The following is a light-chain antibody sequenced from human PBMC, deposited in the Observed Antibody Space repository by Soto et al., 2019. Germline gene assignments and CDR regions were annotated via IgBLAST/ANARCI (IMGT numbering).Light chain of an antibody. V-gene: IGLV1-44*01. CDR3: AAWDDTLNGYV. CDR1: SSDVGGYGA. CDR2: SKN. J-gene: IGLJ1*01. Sequence: QSVLTQPASVSGPPGQSITISCTGTSSDVGGYGAVSWYQQHPGTAPQLLIYSKNQRPSGVPDRFSCSKSGTSASLAVSGLQSEDEADYYCAAWDDTLNGYVFGTGTKVTVL.